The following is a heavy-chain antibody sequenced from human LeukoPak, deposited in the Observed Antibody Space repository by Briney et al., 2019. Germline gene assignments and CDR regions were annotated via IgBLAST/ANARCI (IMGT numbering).Heavy chain of an antibody. CDR3: AREPGGTYYDSSGHPVCWFSDI. V-gene: IGHV4-59*01. D-gene: IGHD3-22*01. CDR1: GDSISSYV. Sequence: SETLSPTCTVSGDSISSYVGNCIRQPPGKGLEWIGYIFYSVNTDYNPSLKSRATISVDTSKDQFSLKLSSLTAADTAVYYCAREPGGTYYDSSGHPVCWFSDIWGRRNLATVSS. J-gene: IGHJ2*01. CDR2: IFYSVNT.